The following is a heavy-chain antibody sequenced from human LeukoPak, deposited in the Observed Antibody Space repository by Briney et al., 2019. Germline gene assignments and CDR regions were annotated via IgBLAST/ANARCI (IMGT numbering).Heavy chain of an antibody. CDR3: ARDGGQRLLRGYYFDY. CDR2: ISYDGSNE. J-gene: IGHJ4*02. CDR1: GFMLSSYA. D-gene: IGHD6-25*01. V-gene: IGHV3-30*04. Sequence: GRSLRLSCAASGFMLSSYAMHWVRQAPGKGLEWVAVISYDGSNEYSADSVKGRFPISRDNSKNTLYLQMNSPRAEDTAVYYCARDGGQRLLRGYYFDYCGQGTPVTVSS.